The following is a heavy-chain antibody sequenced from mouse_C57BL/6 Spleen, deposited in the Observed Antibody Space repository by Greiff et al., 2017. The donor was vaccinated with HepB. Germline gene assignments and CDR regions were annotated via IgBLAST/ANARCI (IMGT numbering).Heavy chain of an antibody. CDR1: GYTFTSYW. D-gene: IGHD2-5*01. Sequence: VQLQQPGAELVKPGASVKLSCKASGYTFTSYWMHWVKQRPGRGLEWIGRIDPNSGGTKYNEKFKSKATLTVDKPSSTAYMQLSSLTSGDSAVYYCAKSGYSTWGAGFAYWGQGTLVTVSA. CDR2: IDPNSGGT. CDR3: AKSGYSTWGAGFAY. V-gene: IGHV1-72*01. J-gene: IGHJ3*01.